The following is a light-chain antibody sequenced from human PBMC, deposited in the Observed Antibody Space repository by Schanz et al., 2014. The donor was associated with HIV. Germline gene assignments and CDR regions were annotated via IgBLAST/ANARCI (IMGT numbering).Light chain of an antibody. CDR3: QQYNNWPQT. J-gene: IGKJ1*01. V-gene: IGKV3-20*01. CDR1: QTISSGY. Sequence: EIVLTQSPGTLSLSPGERATLSCRASQTISSGYLAWYQQNPGQAPRLLIYGASSRATGIPDRFSGSGSGTDFTLTISRLEPEDFAVYYCQQYNNWPQTFGQGTKVEIK. CDR2: GAS.